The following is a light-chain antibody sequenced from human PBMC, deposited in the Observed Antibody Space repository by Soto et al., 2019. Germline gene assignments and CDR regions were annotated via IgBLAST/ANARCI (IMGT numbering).Light chain of an antibody. J-gene: IGKJ1*01. CDR3: LQDFKYPRT. Sequence: IQMTQSPSTLSASVGDRVTITCRASQSISGWLAWYQQKPGTAPKLLIYEASTLQSGVPSRFSGSYSGTDFTLTIGSLQPEDFATYYCLQDFKYPRTFGQGTKVDIK. CDR2: EAS. CDR1: QSISGW. V-gene: IGKV1-5*01.